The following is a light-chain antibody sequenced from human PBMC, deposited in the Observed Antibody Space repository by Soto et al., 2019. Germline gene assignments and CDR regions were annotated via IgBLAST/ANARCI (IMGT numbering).Light chain of an antibody. CDR3: QQRSNWLT. CDR2: DAS. Sequence: EIVLTQSPATLSLSPGERATLSCRASQSVSSYLAWYQQKPGQAPRLLIYDASNRATGIPARFSGSGSGTDFTLTISSLEPEDFDVYYCQQRSNWLTFGGGTKVDIK. J-gene: IGKJ4*01. CDR1: QSVSSY. V-gene: IGKV3-11*01.